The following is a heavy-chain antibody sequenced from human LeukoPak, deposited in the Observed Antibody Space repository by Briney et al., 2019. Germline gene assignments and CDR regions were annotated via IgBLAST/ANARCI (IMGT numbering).Heavy chain of an antibody. CDR2: IWFEGSTK. V-gene: IGHV3-33*01. Sequence: GGSLRLACAAAGFTVRSYGTHSVRQAPGKGLEWVAVIWFEGSTKYYADSVKGRFTISRDNSKNTLYLQMNSLRAEDTAFYYCARREGYYFDYWGQGTLVTVSS. CDR3: ARREGYYFDY. CDR1: GFTVRSYG. J-gene: IGHJ4*02. D-gene: IGHD5-24*01.